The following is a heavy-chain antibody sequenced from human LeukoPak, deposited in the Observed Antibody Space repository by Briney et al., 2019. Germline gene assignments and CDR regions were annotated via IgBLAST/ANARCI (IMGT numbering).Heavy chain of an antibody. CDR3: TRDYTSRWCYFDH. CDR2: IYYGGNT. J-gene: IGHJ4*02. CDR1: GGSISNYY. Sequence: KPSETLSLTCTVSGGSISNYYWSWVRQPPGKGLEWIGYIYYGGNTNYNPSLKSRVTISLNTSKNQFSLKLTSVTAADTAVYYCTRDYTSRWCYFDHWGQGTLVTVSS. D-gene: IGHD6-19*01. V-gene: IGHV4-59*01.